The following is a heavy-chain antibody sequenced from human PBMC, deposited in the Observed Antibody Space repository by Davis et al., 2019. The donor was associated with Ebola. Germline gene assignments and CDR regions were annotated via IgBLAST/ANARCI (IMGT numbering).Heavy chain of an antibody. CDR3: AREGERYCSGGSCYYHGMDV. CDR2: ISSSSSTI. CDR1: GFTFSSFS. V-gene: IGHV3-48*04. J-gene: IGHJ6*02. Sequence: PGGSLRLSCAASGFTFSSFSMNWVRQAPGKGLEWVSYISSSSSTIYYADSVKGRFTISRDNAKNSLYLQMNSLRAEDTAVYYCAREGERYCSGGSCYYHGMDVWGQGTTVTVSS. D-gene: IGHD2-15*01.